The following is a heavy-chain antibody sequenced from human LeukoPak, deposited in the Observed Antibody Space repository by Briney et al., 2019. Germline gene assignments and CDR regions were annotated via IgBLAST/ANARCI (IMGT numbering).Heavy chain of an antibody. Sequence: GSLRLSCAASGFTFSSYWMSWVRQAPGKGLEWIGSVYYSGSTYYNPSLKSRVTISVDTSKNQFSLKLSSVTAADTAVYYCARDGGNFDIDYWGQGTLVTVSS. J-gene: IGHJ4*02. CDR3: ARDGGNFDIDY. V-gene: IGHV4-39*07. CDR1: GFTFSSYW. D-gene: IGHD4-23*01. CDR2: VYYSGST.